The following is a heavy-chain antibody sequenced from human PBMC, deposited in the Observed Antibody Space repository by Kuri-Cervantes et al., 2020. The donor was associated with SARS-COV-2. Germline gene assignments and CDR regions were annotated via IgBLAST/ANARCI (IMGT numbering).Heavy chain of an antibody. V-gene: IGHV3-9*01. Sequence: GGSLRLSCAASGFTFDDYAMHWVRQAPGKGLEWVSGISWNSGSIGYADSVKGRFTISRDNAKNSLYLQMNSLRAEDTASYYCAKAFYGGNRGGVDYWGQGTLVTVSS. D-gene: IGHD4-23*01. CDR1: GFTFDDYA. CDR3: AKAFYGGNRGGVDY. J-gene: IGHJ4*02. CDR2: ISWNSGSI.